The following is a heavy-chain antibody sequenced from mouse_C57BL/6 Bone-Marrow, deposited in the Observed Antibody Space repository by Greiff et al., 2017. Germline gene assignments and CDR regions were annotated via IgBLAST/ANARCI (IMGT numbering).Heavy chain of an antibody. CDR3: TTPCTTVVDYAMDY. CDR1: GFNIKDDY. Sequence: VQLQQSGAELVRPGASVKLSCTASGFNIKDDYMHWVKQRPEQGLEWIGWIDPENGDTKYASKFQGKATITADTSSNTAYLQLSSLTSEDTAVYYCTTPCTTVVDYAMDYWGQGTSVTVSS. CDR2: IDPENGDT. J-gene: IGHJ4*01. V-gene: IGHV14-4*01. D-gene: IGHD1-1*01.